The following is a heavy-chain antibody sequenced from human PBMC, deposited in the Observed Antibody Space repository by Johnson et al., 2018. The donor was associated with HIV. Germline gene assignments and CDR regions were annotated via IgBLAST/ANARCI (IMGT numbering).Heavy chain of an antibody. CDR3: AKRNYGSGGNAVDI. CDR1: GFPVSSNY. D-gene: IGHD3-10*01. CDR2: IYSGGSP. V-gene: IGHV3-66*01. Sequence: VQLVESGGGLVQPGGSLRLSCAASGFPVSSNYMRWVRQAPGKGLAWVSVIYSGGSPYYADSVKGRFTISRDNSKNTLYLQMNRLRAEDTAVYYCAKRNYGSGGNAVDIWGQGTMVTVSS. J-gene: IGHJ3*02.